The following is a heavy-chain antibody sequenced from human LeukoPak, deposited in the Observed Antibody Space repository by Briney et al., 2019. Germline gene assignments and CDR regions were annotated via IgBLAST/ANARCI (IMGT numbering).Heavy chain of an antibody. CDR3: ARDRCRRGGDCWARTIDAFDI. CDR1: GYTFTSYY. D-gene: IGHD2-21*01. V-gene: IGHV1-46*01. CDR2: INPSGGST. Sequence: ASVKVSCKASGYTFTSYYMHWVRQAPGQGLEWMGIINPSGGSTSYAQKFQGRVTITTDESTSTAYMELSSLRSEDTAVYYCARDRCRRGGDCWARTIDAFDIWGQGTMVTVSS. J-gene: IGHJ3*02.